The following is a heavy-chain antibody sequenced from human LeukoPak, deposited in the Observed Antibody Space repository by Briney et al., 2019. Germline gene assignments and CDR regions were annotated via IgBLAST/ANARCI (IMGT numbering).Heavy chain of an antibody. CDR1: GGSISSGSYY. Sequence: SETLSLTCSVSGGSISSGSYYWSWIRQPAGKGLEWIGRIYTSGSTNYNPSLKSRVTISVDTSKNQFSPKLSSVTAADTAVYYCARTVKRYYYYYYMDVWGKGTTVTVSS. CDR2: IYTSGST. J-gene: IGHJ6*03. D-gene: IGHD1-1*01. V-gene: IGHV4-61*02. CDR3: ARTVKRYYYYYYMDV.